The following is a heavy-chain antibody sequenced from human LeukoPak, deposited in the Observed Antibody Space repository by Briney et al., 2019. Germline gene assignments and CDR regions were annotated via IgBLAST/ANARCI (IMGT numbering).Heavy chain of an antibody. CDR3: ARDGPIRFAFLFDY. V-gene: IGHV3-7*01. J-gene: IGHJ4*02. Sequence: GGSLRLSCAASGFTFSSYWMSWVRQAPGKGLEWVANIKQDGSEKYYVDSVKGRFTISRDNAKNSLYLQMNSLRAEDTAVYYCARDGPIRFAFLFDYWGQGTLVTVSS. CDR2: IKQDGSEK. D-gene: IGHD3-10*01. CDR1: GFTFSSYW.